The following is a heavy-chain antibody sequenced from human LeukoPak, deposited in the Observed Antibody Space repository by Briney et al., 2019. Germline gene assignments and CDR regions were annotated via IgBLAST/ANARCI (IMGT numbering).Heavy chain of an antibody. Sequence: PSETLSLTCTVSGGSVSSYYWSWIRQPAGKGLEWIGRIYTSGSTNYNPSLKTRVTMSVDTSKNQFSLKLSSVTAADTAVYYCARSAAAGTVGYYYYYMDVWGKGTTVTASS. CDR3: ARSAAAGTVGYYYYYMDV. J-gene: IGHJ6*03. V-gene: IGHV4-4*07. D-gene: IGHD6-13*01. CDR2: IYTSGST. CDR1: GGSVSSYY.